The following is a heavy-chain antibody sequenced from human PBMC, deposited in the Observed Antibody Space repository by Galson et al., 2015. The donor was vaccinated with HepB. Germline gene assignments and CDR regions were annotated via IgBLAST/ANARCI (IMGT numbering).Heavy chain of an antibody. Sequence: SVKVSCKASGYTFTGYYMHWVRQAPGQGLEWMGWINPNSGGTNYAQKFQGRVTMTRDTSISTAYMELSRLRSDDTAVDYCARGNYDFWSGYSGNWYFDLWGRGTLVTVSS. D-gene: IGHD3-3*01. CDR1: GYTFTGYY. CDR2: INPNSGGT. J-gene: IGHJ2*01. CDR3: ARGNYDFWSGYSGNWYFDL. V-gene: IGHV1-2*02.